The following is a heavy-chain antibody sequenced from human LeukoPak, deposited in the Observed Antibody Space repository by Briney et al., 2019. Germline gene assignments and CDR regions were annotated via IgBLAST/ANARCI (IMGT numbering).Heavy chain of an antibody. Sequence: PGGSLRLSCAASGFTFSSYSMNWVRQAPGKGLEWVSSISSSSSYIYYADSVKGRFTISRDNAKNSLYLQMNSLRAEDTAVYYCARSLGYSYGYVFDYWGQGTPVTVSS. CDR2: ISSSSSYI. J-gene: IGHJ4*02. CDR3: ARSLGYSYGYVFDY. D-gene: IGHD5-18*01. CDR1: GFTFSSYS. V-gene: IGHV3-21*01.